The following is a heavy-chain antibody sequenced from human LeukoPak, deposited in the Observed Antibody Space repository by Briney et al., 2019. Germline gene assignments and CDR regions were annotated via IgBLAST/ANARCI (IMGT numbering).Heavy chain of an antibody. Sequence: GRSLRLSCAASGFTFSSYGVHWVRQAPGKGLEWVAVIWYDGSNKYYADSVKGRFTISRDNSKNTLYLQMNSLRAEDTAVYYCAREDDSSGSYPDYWGQGTLVTVSS. D-gene: IGHD3-22*01. CDR1: GFTFSSYG. J-gene: IGHJ4*02. CDR2: IWYDGSNK. V-gene: IGHV3-33*01. CDR3: AREDDSSGSYPDY.